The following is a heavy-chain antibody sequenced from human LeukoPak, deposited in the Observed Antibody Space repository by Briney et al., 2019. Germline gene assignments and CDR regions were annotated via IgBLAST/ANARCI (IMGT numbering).Heavy chain of an antibody. CDR2: INTNTGNP. D-gene: IGHD2-2*01. CDR3: AREVPAVYYYHYYGMDV. CDR1: GYTFTSYA. J-gene: IGHJ6*02. Sequence: GASVKVSCKASGYTFTSYAMNWVRQAPGQGLEWMGWINTNTGNPTHAQGFTGRFVFSLDTSVSTAYLQISSLKAEDTAVYYCAREVPAVYYYHYYGMDVWGQGTTVTVSS. V-gene: IGHV7-4-1*02.